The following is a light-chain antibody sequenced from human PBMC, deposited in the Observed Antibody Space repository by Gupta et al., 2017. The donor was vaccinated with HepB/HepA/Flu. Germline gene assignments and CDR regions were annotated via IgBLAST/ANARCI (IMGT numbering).Light chain of an antibody. V-gene: IGKV4-1*01. CDR1: QSVKNY. J-gene: IGKJ1*01. CDR2: VAS. Sequence: DIVMTQSPDSLAVSMGERATITCRSSQSVKNYLAWYQQKTGKPPKLLIYVASTREAGVPDRFSGCGSGTGFTLTISSLQAEGVAVYDCQQYYNSRRTFGQGTKVEI. CDR3: QQYYNSRRT.